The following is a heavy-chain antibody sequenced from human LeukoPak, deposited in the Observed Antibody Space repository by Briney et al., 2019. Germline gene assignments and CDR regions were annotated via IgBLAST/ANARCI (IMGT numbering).Heavy chain of an antibody. D-gene: IGHD3-10*01. Sequence: ASVTVSCKASGYTFTSYGISWVRQAPGQGLEWMGWISAYNGNTNYAQKLQGRVTMTTDTSTSTAYMELRSLRSDDTDVYYCARGNYGRRYYYYGMDVWGQGTTVTVSS. CDR3: ARGNYGRRYYYYGMDV. J-gene: IGHJ6*02. V-gene: IGHV1-18*01. CDR2: ISAYNGNT. CDR1: GYTFTSYG.